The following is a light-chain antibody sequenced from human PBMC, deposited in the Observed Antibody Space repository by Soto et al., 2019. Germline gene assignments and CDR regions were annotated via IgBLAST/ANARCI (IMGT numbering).Light chain of an antibody. CDR2: EVS. CDR1: SSDVGGYNY. V-gene: IGLV2-8*01. J-gene: IGLJ1*01. Sequence: QSALTQPPSASGSPGQSVTISCTGTSSDVGGYNYVSWYQQHPGKAPKLMIYEVSKRPSGVPDRFSGSKSGNTASLTVSGLQAEDAADYYSSSYAGSSNRYVFGTGTKLTVL. CDR3: SSYAGSSNRYV.